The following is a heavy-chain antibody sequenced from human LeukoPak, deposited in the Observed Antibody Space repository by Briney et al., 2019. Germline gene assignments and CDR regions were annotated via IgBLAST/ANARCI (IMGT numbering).Heavy chain of an antibody. D-gene: IGHD1-26*01. CDR3: ARRGYSGSYYGLYYFDY. Sequence: GGSLRLSRAASGFTFSSYSMNWVRQAPGKGLEWVSSISSSSSYIYYADSVKGRFTISRDNAKNSLYLQMNSLRAEDTAVYYCARRGYSGSYYGLYYFDYWGQGTLVTVSS. J-gene: IGHJ4*02. V-gene: IGHV3-21*01. CDR1: GFTFSSYS. CDR2: ISSSSSYI.